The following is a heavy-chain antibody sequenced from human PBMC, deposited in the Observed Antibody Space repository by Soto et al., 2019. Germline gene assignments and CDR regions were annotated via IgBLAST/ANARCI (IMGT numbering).Heavy chain of an antibody. J-gene: IGHJ4*02. V-gene: IGHV1-2*04. D-gene: IGHD2-15*01. CDR1: GYTFTGYY. CDR3: ARDIGAACSGGSCPQYYFDY. CDR2: INPNSGGT. Sequence: ASVKVSCKASGYTFTGYYMHWVRQAPGQGLEWMGWINPNSGGTNYAQKFQGWVTMTRDTSISTAYMELSRLRSDDTAVYYCARDIGAACSGGSCPQYYFDYWGQGTLVTVSS.